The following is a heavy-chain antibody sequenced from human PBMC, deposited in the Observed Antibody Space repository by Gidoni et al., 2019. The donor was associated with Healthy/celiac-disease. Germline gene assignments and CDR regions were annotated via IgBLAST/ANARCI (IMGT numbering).Heavy chain of an antibody. CDR2: INHSGSP. CDR3: ARGHERMEQQPCSNWFDP. V-gene: IGHV4-34*01. J-gene: IGHJ5*02. CDR1: GWSFSGYY. Sequence: QVQLQQWGAGLLKPSETLSLTCAVYGWSFSGYYWSRIRQPPGKGLEWIGEINHSGSPNYNPSLKSRVTISVDTSKNQFSLKLSSVTAADTAVYYCARGHERMEQQPCSNWFDPWGQGTLVTVSS. D-gene: IGHD6-13*01.